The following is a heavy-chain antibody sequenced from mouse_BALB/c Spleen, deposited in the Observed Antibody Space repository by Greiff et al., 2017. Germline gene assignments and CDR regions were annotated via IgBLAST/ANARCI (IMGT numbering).Heavy chain of an antibody. D-gene: IGHD2-10*02. Sequence: QVQLQQSGAELMKPGASVKISCKATGYTFSSYWIEWVKQRPGHGLEWIGEILPGSGSTNYNEKFKGKATFTADTSSNTAYMQLSSLTSEDSAVYYCARKGYGNYVEAMDYWGQGTSVTVSS. CDR3: ARKGYGNYVEAMDY. J-gene: IGHJ4*01. CDR1: GYTFSSYW. V-gene: IGHV1-9*01. CDR2: ILPGSGST.